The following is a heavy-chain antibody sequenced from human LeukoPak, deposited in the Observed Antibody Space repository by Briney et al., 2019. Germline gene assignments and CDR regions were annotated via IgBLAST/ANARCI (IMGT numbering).Heavy chain of an antibody. Sequence: AGGSLRLSCAASGFTFSSYEMNWVRQAPGKGLEWVSYISSSGGTIYYADSVKGRFTISRDNAKNSLYLQMNSLRAEDTAVYYRARGPYYYYGMDVWGQGTTVTVSS. CDR1: GFTFSSYE. J-gene: IGHJ6*02. CDR3: ARGPYYYYGMDV. CDR2: ISSSGGTI. V-gene: IGHV3-48*03.